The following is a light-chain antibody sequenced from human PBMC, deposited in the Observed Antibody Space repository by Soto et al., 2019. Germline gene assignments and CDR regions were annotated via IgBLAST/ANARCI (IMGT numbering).Light chain of an antibody. CDR1: SSNIGAGYH. V-gene: IGLV1-40*01. Sequence: QSVLTQPPSVSGAPGQRVTISCTGSSSNIGAGYHVHWYQQLPGTAPKLLIFGSTNRASGVPDRFSGSKSGTSASLAITRLQADDEADYYCQSYDTNLSGWVFGGGTKVTVL. CDR2: GST. CDR3: QSYDTNLSGWV. J-gene: IGLJ3*02.